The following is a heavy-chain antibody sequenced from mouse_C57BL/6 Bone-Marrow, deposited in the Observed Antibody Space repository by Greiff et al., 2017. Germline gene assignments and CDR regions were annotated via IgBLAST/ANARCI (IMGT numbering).Heavy chain of an antibody. V-gene: IGHV1-80*01. J-gene: IGHJ2*01. Sequence: QVQLLQSGAELVKPGASVKISCKASGYAFSSSWMNWVKQRPGKGLEWIGQIYPGDGDTNYNGKFKGKATLTADKSSSTAYMQLSSLTSEDSAVYCCERWGGYGREDYWGQGTTLTVSA. D-gene: IGHD1-1*01. CDR1: GYAFSSSW. CDR3: ERWGGYGREDY. CDR2: IYPGDGDT.